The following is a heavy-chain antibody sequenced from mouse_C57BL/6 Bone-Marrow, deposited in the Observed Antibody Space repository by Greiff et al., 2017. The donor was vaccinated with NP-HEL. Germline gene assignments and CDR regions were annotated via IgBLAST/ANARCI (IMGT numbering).Heavy chain of an antibody. D-gene: IGHD1-1*01. Sequence: EVQVVESVAELVRPGASVKLSCTASGFNIKNTYMHWVKQRPEQGLEWIGRIDPANGNTKYAPKFQGKATITADTSSNTAYLQLSSLTSEDTAIYYCARGLLLRPYYAMDYWGQGTSVTVSS. V-gene: IGHV14-3*01. CDR2: IDPANGNT. CDR3: ARGLLLRPYYAMDY. CDR1: GFNIKNTY. J-gene: IGHJ4*01.